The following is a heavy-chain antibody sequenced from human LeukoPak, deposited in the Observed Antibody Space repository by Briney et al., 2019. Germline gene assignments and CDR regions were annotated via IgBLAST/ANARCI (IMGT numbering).Heavy chain of an antibody. D-gene: IGHD6-13*01. Sequence: GASLRLSCAASGFTFSSYAMSWVRQAPGQGLEWVSAISGSGGSTYYADSVKGRFTISRDNSKNTLYLQMNSLRAEDTAVYYCAKAERQQLVLSPFDYWGQGTLVTVSS. CDR2: ISGSGGST. CDR1: GFTFSSYA. V-gene: IGHV3-23*01. CDR3: AKAERQQLVLSPFDY. J-gene: IGHJ4*02.